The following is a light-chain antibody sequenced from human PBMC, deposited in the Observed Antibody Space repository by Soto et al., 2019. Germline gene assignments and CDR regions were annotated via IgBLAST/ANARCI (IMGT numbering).Light chain of an antibody. CDR1: SSNIGKNY. Sequence: QSVLTQPPSVSAPPGQKVTISCSGSSSNIGKNYVSWYQQFPGTAPKLLIYDNNKRPSGIPDRFSGSKSGTSATLDITGLQTGDEADYYCGTWDSSLTAVVFGGGTKLTVL. CDR3: GTWDSSLTAVV. CDR2: DNN. J-gene: IGLJ2*01. V-gene: IGLV1-51*01.